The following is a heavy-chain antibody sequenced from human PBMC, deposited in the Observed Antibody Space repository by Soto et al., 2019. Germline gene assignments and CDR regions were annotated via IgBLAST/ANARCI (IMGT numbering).Heavy chain of an antibody. V-gene: IGHV3-48*03. J-gene: IGHJ4*02. CDR3: ARGRVGATNFREFDY. D-gene: IGHD1-26*01. Sequence: GGSLRLSCAASGFTFSSYEMNWVRQAPGKGLEWVSYISSSGSTIYYADSVKGRFTISRDNAKNSLYLQMNSLRAEDTAVYYCARGRVGATNFREFDYWGQGTLVTVSS. CDR2: ISSSGSTI. CDR1: GFTFSSYE.